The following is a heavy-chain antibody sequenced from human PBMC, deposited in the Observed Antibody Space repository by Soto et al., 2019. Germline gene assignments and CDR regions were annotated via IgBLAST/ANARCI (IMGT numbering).Heavy chain of an antibody. CDR2: ISYDGSNQ. D-gene: IGHD6-25*01. J-gene: IGHJ2*01. CDR1: GFTFSSYA. CDR3: ARDAANWYFDI. V-gene: IGHV3-30-3*01. Sequence: QVQLVESGGGVVQPGMSPRLSCAASGFTFSSYAMHWVRQAPGKGLEWVALISYDGSNQHYADSVQGRFTISRDNSKNSLYRQMNTLRAEDTAVYYCARDAANWYFDIWGRGTLITVSS.